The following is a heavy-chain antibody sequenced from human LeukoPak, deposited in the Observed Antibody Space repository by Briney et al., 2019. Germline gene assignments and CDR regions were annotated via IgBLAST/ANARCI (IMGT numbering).Heavy chain of an antibody. Sequence: GASVKVSCKASGYSFASYGITWVRQAPGQGLEWMGWISAYNGNTNYAQKLQGRVTMTRDTSSSTAYMELRSLRSDDTAVYYCAREGGGTPYYFDYWGQGTLVTVSS. CDR1: GYSFASYG. CDR2: ISAYNGNT. J-gene: IGHJ4*02. D-gene: IGHD1-14*01. V-gene: IGHV1-18*01. CDR3: AREGGGTPYYFDY.